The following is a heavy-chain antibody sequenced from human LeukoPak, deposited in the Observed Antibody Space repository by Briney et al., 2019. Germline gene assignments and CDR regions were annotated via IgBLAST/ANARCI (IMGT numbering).Heavy chain of an antibody. Sequence: ASVKVSCKASGYTFTSYPISWVRQAPGQGLEWMGWITTYNGNTKYAQKLQGRVTMTTDTSTSTVYMDLRGLRSDDTAVYYWARGYDYGDYVGDFDYWGQGTLVTVSS. D-gene: IGHD4-17*01. J-gene: IGHJ4*02. CDR1: GYTFTSYP. CDR2: ITTYNGNT. CDR3: ARGYDYGDYVGDFDY. V-gene: IGHV1-18*01.